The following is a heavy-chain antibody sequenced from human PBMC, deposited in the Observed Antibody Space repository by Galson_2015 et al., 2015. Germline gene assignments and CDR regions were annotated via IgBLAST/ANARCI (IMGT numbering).Heavy chain of an antibody. V-gene: IGHV4-59*01. CDR1: GGSISSYY. CDR3: ARVMVRGPIWFDP. CDR2: IYYSGST. Sequence: SETLSLTCTVSGGSISSYYWSWIRQPPGKGLEWIGYIYYSGSTNYNPSLKSRVTISVDTSKNQFSLKLSSVTAADTAVYYCARVMVRGPIWFDPWGQGTLVTVSS. J-gene: IGHJ5*02. D-gene: IGHD3-10*01.